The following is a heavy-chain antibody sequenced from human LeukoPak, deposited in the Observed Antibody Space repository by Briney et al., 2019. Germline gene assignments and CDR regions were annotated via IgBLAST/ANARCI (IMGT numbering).Heavy chain of an antibody. J-gene: IGHJ2*01. CDR1: EFTFSSYS. CDR2: ITNSGNSK. Sequence: GGSLRLSCAASEFTFSSYSMNWVRQAPGKGLEWVSYITNSGNSKSYADSVKGRFTISRDNAKNTLYLQMNSLRAEDTAMYYCARGPYGGNPAWSFDLWGRGTLVTVSS. CDR3: ARGPYGGNPAWSFDL. V-gene: IGHV3-48*04. D-gene: IGHD4-23*01.